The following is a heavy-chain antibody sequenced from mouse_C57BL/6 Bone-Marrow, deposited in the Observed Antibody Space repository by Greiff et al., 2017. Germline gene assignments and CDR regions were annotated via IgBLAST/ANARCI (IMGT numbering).Heavy chain of an antibody. Sequence: EVHLVESGGGLVKPGGSLKLSCAASGFTFSDYGMHWVRQAPEKGLEWVAYISSGSSTIYYADTVKGRFTISRDNAKNTLFLQMTSLRSEAPAFYYCAILYDGYFDYWGQGTTLTVSS. CDR1: GFTFSDYG. CDR2: ISSGSSTI. D-gene: IGHD2-3*01. J-gene: IGHJ2*01. V-gene: IGHV5-17*01. CDR3: AILYDGYFDY.